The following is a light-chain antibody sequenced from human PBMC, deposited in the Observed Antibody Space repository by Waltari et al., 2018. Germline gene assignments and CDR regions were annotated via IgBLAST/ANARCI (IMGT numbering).Light chain of an antibody. CDR2: GSS. Sequence: QSVLTQPPSVSGAPGQRVPISCPGSGSNIAAGYAVHRYQQLPRAAPKLPIYGSSTRPLGVPDRFFGSTSGTSASLAITGLQAEDEADYYCQSYDTSLSVVFGGGTKLTVL. CDR1: GSNIAAGYA. J-gene: IGLJ3*02. V-gene: IGLV1-40*01. CDR3: QSYDTSLSVV.